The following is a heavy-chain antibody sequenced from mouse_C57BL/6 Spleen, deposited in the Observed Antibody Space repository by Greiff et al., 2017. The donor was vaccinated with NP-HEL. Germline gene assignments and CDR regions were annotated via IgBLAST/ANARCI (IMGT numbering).Heavy chain of an antibody. V-gene: IGHV5-6*02. CDR3: ARRDDSPWFAY. Sequence: EVKLQESGGDLVKPGGSLKLSCAASGFTFSSYGMSWVRQTPDKRLEWVATISSGGSYTYYPDSVKGRFTISRDNAKNNLYLQMSSLKSEDTAMYYCARRDDSPWFAYWGQGTLVTVSA. D-gene: IGHD2-4*01. CDR2: ISSGGSYT. CDR1: GFTFSSYG. J-gene: IGHJ3*01.